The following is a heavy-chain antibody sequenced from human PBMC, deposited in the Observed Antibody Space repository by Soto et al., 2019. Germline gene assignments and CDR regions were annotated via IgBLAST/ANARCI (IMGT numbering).Heavy chain of an antibody. J-gene: IGHJ6*02. CDR1: GFTFSSYE. CDR3: ASLRTDTWYYYYYGMDV. Sequence: GGSLRLSCAASGFTFSSYEMDWVRQAPGKGLEWVSYISSSGSTIYYADSVKGRFTISRDNAKNSLYLQMNSLRAEDTAVYYCASLRTDTWYYYYYGMDVWGQGTTVTVSS. V-gene: IGHV3-48*03. CDR2: ISSSGSTI. D-gene: IGHD1-1*01.